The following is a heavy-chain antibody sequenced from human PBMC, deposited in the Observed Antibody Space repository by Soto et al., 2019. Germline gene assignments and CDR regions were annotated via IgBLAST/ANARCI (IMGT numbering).Heavy chain of an antibody. J-gene: IGHJ5*02. CDR3: ARSPPLSRGNWFDP. CDR2: ISAYNGNT. D-gene: IGHD3-10*01. V-gene: IGHV1-18*01. Sequence: ASVKVSCKASGYTFTSYGISGVRQAPGQGLEWMGWISAYNGNTKYSQKFQGRVTITRDTSASTAYMELSSLRSEDTAVYYCARSPPLSRGNWFDPWGQGTLVTVSS. CDR1: GYTFTSYG.